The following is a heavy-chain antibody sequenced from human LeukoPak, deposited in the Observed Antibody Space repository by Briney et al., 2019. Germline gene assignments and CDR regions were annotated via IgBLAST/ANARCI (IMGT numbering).Heavy chain of an antibody. CDR3: ARVIDYGALDACDI. J-gene: IGHJ3*02. D-gene: IGHD4-17*01. V-gene: IGHV3-53*01. CDR1: GFAVRDTR. CDR2: IYTDDSA. Sequence: PGGSLRLSCAASGFAVRDTRMTWVRQVPEKGLEWLSIIYTDDSAYYPDSVKGRFTVSRDNSKNTVYLQLNSLRAEDTAVYFCARVIDYGALDACDIWGQGTMVTVSS.